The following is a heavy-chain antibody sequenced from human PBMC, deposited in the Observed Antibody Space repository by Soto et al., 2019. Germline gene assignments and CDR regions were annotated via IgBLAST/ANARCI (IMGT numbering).Heavy chain of an antibody. V-gene: IGHV3-30*18. Sequence: QVQLVESGGGGVQPGRSLRLSCAASGFTFSSYAMHWVRQAPGKGLEWVAVISYDGRNKYYADSVKGRFTISRDNSKNMLYLQMSSLRAEDTAVYYCVKDGSSGWPYYYGMDVWGQGTTVTVSS. J-gene: IGHJ6*02. CDR3: VKDGSSGWPYYYGMDV. CDR1: GFTFSSYA. CDR2: ISYDGRNK. D-gene: IGHD6-19*01.